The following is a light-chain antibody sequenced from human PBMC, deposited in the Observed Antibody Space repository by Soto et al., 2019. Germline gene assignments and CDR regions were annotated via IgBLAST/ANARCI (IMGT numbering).Light chain of an antibody. CDR3: TSYAGSDIWV. Sequence: QSALTQPPYASGSPGQSVTISCTGTSSDVGAYNYVSWYQQYPGKAPKLMIYEVSKRPSGVPDRFPGSKSGKTASLTVSGLQPEDEADYYCTSYAGSDIWVFGGGTKVTVL. V-gene: IGLV2-8*01. CDR1: SSDVGAYNY. J-gene: IGLJ3*02. CDR2: EVS.